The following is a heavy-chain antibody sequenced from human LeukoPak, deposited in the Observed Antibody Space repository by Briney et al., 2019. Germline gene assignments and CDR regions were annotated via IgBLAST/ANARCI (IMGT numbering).Heavy chain of an antibody. V-gene: IGHV1-69*13. Sequence: EASVKVSCKASGGTFSSYAISWVRQAPGQGLEWMGGIIPIFGTANYAQKFQGRVTIIADESTSTAYMELSSLRSEDTAVYYCAGALGYCSSTSCPFDYWGQGTLVTVSS. J-gene: IGHJ4*02. CDR1: GGTFSSYA. CDR2: IIPIFGTA. D-gene: IGHD2-2*01. CDR3: AGALGYCSSTSCPFDY.